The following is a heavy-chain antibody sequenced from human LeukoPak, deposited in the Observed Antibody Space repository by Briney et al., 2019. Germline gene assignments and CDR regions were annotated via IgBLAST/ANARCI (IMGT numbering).Heavy chain of an antibody. CDR2: IFYNGRT. D-gene: IGHD2-21*01. CDR1: GDSIGRSTYY. Sequence: SETLSLTCNISGDSIGRSTYYWGWVRQTPEKGLEWIGSIFYNGRTYYTPSLQSRVIMSLDTSKNQFSLRLTSVTAADTAVYYCARQVAVVEPTDPNWFDSWGQGTLVTVSS. V-gene: IGHV4-39*07. CDR3: ARQVAVVEPTDPNWFDS. J-gene: IGHJ5*01.